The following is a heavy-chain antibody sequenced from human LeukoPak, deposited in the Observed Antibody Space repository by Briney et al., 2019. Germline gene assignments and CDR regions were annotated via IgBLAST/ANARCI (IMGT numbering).Heavy chain of an antibody. CDR3: ARGDGSNVYF. J-gene: IGHJ4*02. CDR1: GFTFSSYY. CDR2: INTDGTTT. V-gene: IGHV3-74*01. Sequence: PGGSLRLSCAASGFTFSSYYMNWVRQAPGKGLVWVSHINTDGTTTNYGDSVKGRFTISRDNANDTLSLQMNSLRAEDTAVYYCARGDGSNVYFWGQGTLVTVSS. D-gene: IGHD3-10*01.